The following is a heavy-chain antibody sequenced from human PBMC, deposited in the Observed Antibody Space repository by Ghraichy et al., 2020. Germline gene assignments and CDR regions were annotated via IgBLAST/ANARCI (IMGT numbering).Heavy chain of an antibody. CDR2: ISVYNGDT. Sequence: ASVKVSCKASGYTFTTYSISWVRQAPGQGLEWMGWISVYNGDTNYAQKFQGRVTMTTDTSTSTAYMELRSLRSDDTAVYYCAREAFSTGWSPCGQGTLVTFSS. V-gene: IGHV1-18*04. CDR1: GYTFTTYS. D-gene: IGHD6-19*01. CDR3: AREAFSTGWSP. J-gene: IGHJ5*02.